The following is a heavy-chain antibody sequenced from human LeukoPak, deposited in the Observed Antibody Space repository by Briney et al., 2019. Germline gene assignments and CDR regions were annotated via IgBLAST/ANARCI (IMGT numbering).Heavy chain of an antibody. J-gene: IGHJ5*02. CDR2: IYYSGST. Sequence: SETLSLTCTVSGGSISSSSYYWGWIRQPPGKGLEWIGSIYYSGSTYYNPSLKSRVTISVDKSKNQFSLKLSSVTAADTAVYYCTGGAHYWFDPWGQGTLVTVSS. CDR1: GGSISSSSYY. CDR3: TGGAHYWFDP. V-gene: IGHV4-39*07. D-gene: IGHD3-16*01.